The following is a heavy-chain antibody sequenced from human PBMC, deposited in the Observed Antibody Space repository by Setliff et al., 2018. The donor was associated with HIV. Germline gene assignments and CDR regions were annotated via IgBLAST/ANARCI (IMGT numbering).Heavy chain of an antibody. CDR1: GFTFNSYA. D-gene: IGHD3-10*01. CDR3: ARDDHGALMGVIIRYYYMDV. V-gene: IGHV3-30*04. J-gene: IGHJ6*03. CDR2: IPGNGNTK. Sequence: PGGSLRLSCAASGFTFNSYAMHWVRQAPGKGLEWVAIIPGNGNTKYYADSVKGRFTISRDNAKNSLYLQMNSLRAEDTAGYYCARDDHGALMGVIIRYYYMDVWGKGTTVTVSS.